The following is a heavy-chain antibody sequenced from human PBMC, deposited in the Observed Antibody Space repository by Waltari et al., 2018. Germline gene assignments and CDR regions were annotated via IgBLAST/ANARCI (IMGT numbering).Heavy chain of an antibody. Sequence: QVQLQQSGPGLVKPSQTLSLTCAISGASVSSDSTAWNWIRQSPSRGLEWLGRTYYRSKWDNDDAVSVKSRITINPDTSKNQFSLQLKSVTPEDTAVYYCVRLVGAAVDYWGQGTLVTVSA. J-gene: IGHJ4*02. CDR1: GASVSSDSTA. D-gene: IGHD6-25*01. V-gene: IGHV6-1*01. CDR2: TYYRSKWDN. CDR3: VRLVGAAVDY.